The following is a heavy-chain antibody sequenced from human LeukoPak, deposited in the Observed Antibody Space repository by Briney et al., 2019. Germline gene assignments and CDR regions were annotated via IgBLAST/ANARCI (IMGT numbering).Heavy chain of an antibody. V-gene: IGHV3-21*01. Sequence: PGGSLRLSCAASGFMFNGYSMTWVRQAPGKGLEWVSYISGGSDYIFYTDSVKGRFTISRDNAKKSLYLQLNSLRVEDTAVYYCARWGLGPSFDYWGQGTRVTVSS. CDR2: ISGGSDYI. J-gene: IGHJ4*02. CDR1: GFMFNGYS. CDR3: ARWGLGPSFDY. D-gene: IGHD1-26*01.